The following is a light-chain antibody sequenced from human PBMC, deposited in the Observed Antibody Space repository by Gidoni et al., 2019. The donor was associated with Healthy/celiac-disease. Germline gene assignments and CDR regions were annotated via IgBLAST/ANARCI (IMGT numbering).Light chain of an antibody. CDR3: AAWDDSLNGVV. CDR2: SNN. J-gene: IGLJ2*01. V-gene: IGLV1-44*01. CDR1: SSNIGSNT. Sequence: GQTVTISCSGSSSNIGSNTVNCYQQLPGTAPKLLIYSNNQRPSGVPDRFSGSKSGTSASLAISGRQSEDEADYYCAAWDDSLNGVVFGGGTKLTVL.